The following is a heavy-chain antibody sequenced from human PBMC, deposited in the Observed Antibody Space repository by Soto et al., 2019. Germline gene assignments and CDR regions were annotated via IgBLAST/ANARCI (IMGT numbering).Heavy chain of an antibody. CDR1: GFTFSSYA. CDR3: AKVPYDYVWGSYRSIFDY. CDR2: ISGSGGST. V-gene: IGHV3-23*01. J-gene: IGHJ4*02. Sequence: PGGSLRLSCAASGFTFSSYAMSWVRQAPGKGLEWVSAISGSGGSTYYADPVKGRFTISRDNSKNTLYLQMNSLRAEDTAVYYCAKVPYDYVWGSYRSIFDYWGQGTLVTVSS. D-gene: IGHD3-16*02.